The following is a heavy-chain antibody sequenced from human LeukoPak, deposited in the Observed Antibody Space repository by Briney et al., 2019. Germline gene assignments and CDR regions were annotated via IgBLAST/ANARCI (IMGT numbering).Heavy chain of an antibody. CDR2: IKQDGSMT. CDR1: GFTFSNYW. D-gene: IGHD4-23*01. J-gene: IGHJ4*02. V-gene: IGHV3-7*01. CDR3: ARDESGGYYVY. Sequence: GGSLSLSCAVSGFTFSNYWMSWVRQAPGRGLEWVANIKQDGSMTQYADSVRGRFTVSRDNAKSSVYPQMSSLKAEDSAIYYCARDESGGYYVYWGQGTLVTVSS.